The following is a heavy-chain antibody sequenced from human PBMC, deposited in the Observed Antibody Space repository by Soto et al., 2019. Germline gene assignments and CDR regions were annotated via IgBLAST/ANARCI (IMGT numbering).Heavy chain of an antibody. J-gene: IGHJ4*02. Sequence: PSETLSLTCSVSGVSITGSGYYWGWIRQPPGKGLEWIASIYYTGSTYYNLSLKSRVTISVDTSNNQFSLRLSSVTAADTAVYYCARGLGGNPYYFDYWGQGTLVTVSS. CDR1: GVSITGSGYY. CDR2: IYYTGST. V-gene: IGHV4-39*01. D-gene: IGHD2-15*01. CDR3: ARGLGGNPYYFDY.